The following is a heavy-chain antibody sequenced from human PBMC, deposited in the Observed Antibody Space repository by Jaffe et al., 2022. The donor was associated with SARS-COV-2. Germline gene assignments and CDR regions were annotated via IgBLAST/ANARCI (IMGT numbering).Heavy chain of an antibody. CDR2: ISHVGST. CDR1: GGSFIGYY. D-gene: IGHD6-13*01. CDR3: ARGLDRKQVVPTMFDK. J-gene: IGHJ4*02. V-gene: IGHV4-34*01. Sequence: VQLQQWGAGLLKPSGTLSLTCGLNGGSFIGYYWTWVRQPPGKGLEYIGEISHVGSTNYNPSLKSRVTISVDTSNNQFSLKLNSVTAADTAVYYCARGLDRKQVVPTMFDKWGQGTLVTVSS.